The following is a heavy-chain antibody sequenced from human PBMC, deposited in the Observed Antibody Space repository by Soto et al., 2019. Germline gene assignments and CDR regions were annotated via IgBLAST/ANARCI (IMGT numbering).Heavy chain of an antibody. CDR2: TYHSGNP. V-gene: IGHV4-30-2*01. CDR3: AREGNLGRWIQPLDS. Sequence: SVTMCLTCGVSGDTISAGGCSWAWIRQPPGKALEWIGHTYHSGNPYYSPSLKSRVTMSVDTSKNHFSLKLISVTTADTAVYFCAREGNLGRWIQPLDSWGQGTLVTVSS. CDR1: GDTISAGGCS. D-gene: IGHD2-2*03. J-gene: IGHJ4*02.